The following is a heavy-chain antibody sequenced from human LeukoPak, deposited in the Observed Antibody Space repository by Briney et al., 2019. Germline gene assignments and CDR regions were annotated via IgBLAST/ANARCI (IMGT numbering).Heavy chain of an antibody. Sequence: SGTLSLTCTVSGGSISSYYWSWIRQPPGKGLEWIGYIYYSGSTNYNPSLKSRVTISVDTSKNQFSLKLSSVTAADTAVYYCARGPGGDYYDSSGYYWWGQGTLVTVSS. CDR3: ARGPGGDYYDSSGYYW. J-gene: IGHJ4*02. V-gene: IGHV4-59*01. CDR2: IYYSGST. D-gene: IGHD3-22*01. CDR1: GGSISSYY.